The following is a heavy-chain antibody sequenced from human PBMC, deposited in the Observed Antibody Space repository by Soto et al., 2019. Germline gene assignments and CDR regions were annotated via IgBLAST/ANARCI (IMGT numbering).Heavy chain of an antibody. V-gene: IGHV4-34*01. Sequence: SETLSLTCAVYGGSFSGYYWSWIRQPPGKGLEWIGEINHSGSTNYNPSLKSRVTISVDTSKNQFSLKLSSVTAADTAVYYCARAGSSPTVRGVIKGSTCFDPWGQGTLVTVSP. CDR1: GGSFSGYY. CDR2: INHSGST. D-gene: IGHD3-10*01. CDR3: ARAGSSPTVRGVIKGSTCFDP. J-gene: IGHJ5*02.